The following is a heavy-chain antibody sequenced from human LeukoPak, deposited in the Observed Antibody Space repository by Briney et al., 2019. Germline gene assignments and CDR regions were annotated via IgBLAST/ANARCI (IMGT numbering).Heavy chain of an antibody. Sequence: GSLRLSCAASGFTFSSYAMSWIRQPPGKGLEWIGYIYYSGSTNYNPSLKSRVTISVDTSKNQFSLKLSSVTAADTAVYYCARAFSSSWPNFDYWGQGTLVTVSS. V-gene: IGHV4-59*01. D-gene: IGHD6-13*01. CDR2: IYYSGST. CDR3: ARAFSSSWPNFDY. J-gene: IGHJ4*02. CDR1: GFTFSSYA.